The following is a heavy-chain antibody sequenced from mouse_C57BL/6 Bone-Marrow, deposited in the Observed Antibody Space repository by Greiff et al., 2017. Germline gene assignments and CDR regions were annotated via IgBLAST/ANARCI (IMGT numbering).Heavy chain of an antibody. J-gene: IGHJ2*01. Sequence: ESGPGLVKPSQSLSLTCSVTGYSITSGYYWNWIRQSPGNKLEWMGYISYDGSNNYNPSLKNRISITRDTSKNQLFLKLNSVTTEDTATYSCARGPGKGDLFGGWGQSPTLTVAS. CDR3: ARGPGKGDLFGG. V-gene: IGHV3-6*01. D-gene: IGHD2-1*01. CDR1: GYSITSGYY. CDR2: ISYDGSN.